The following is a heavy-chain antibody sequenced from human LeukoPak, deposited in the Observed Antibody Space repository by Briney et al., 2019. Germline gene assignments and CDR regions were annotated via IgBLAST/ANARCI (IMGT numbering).Heavy chain of an antibody. CDR3: AKGPGYSSGWQTDY. D-gene: IGHD6-19*01. CDR2: MRYDGSNK. V-gene: IGHV3-30*02. Sequence: PGGSLRLSCAASGFTFSSYGMHWVRQAPGKGLEGVAFMRYDGSNKYYADSVKGRFTISRDNSKNTLYLQMNRLRAEDTAVYYCAKGPGYSSGWQTDYWGQGTLVTVSS. CDR1: GFTFSSYG. J-gene: IGHJ4*02.